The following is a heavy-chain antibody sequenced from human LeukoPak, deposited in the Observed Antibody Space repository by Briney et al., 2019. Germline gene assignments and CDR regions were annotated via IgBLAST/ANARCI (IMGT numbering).Heavy chain of an antibody. CDR3: ARGKAHCSSTSCYGGWFDP. J-gene: IGHJ5*02. CDR2: MNPNSGNT. CDR1: GYTFTSYD. D-gene: IGHD2-2*01. Sequence: GASVKVSCKASGYTFTSYDINWVRQATGQGLEWMGWMNPNSGNTGYARKFQGRVTMTRNTSISTAYMELSSLRSEDTAVYYCARGKAHCSSTSCYGGWFDPWGQGTLVTVSS. V-gene: IGHV1-8*01.